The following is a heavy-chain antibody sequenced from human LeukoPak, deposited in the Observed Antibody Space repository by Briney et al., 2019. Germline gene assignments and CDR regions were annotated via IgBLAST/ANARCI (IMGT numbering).Heavy chain of an antibody. D-gene: IGHD6-19*01. V-gene: IGHV1-8*01. Sequence: ASVKVSCKASGYTFTSYDINWVRQATGQGLEWMGWMNPNSGNTGYAQKFQGRVTMTRNTSISTAHMELSSLRSEDTAVYYCAREGSGWYKYYYYGMDVWGQGTTVTVSS. CDR3: AREGSGWYKYYYYGMDV. CDR2: MNPNSGNT. J-gene: IGHJ6*02. CDR1: GYTFTSYD.